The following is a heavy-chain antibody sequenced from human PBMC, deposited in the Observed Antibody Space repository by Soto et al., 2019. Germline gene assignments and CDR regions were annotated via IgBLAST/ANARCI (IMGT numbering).Heavy chain of an antibody. J-gene: IGHJ6*02. V-gene: IGHV3-74*01. CDR2: IKSDGSIT. CDR1: GFTFSSSW. CDR3: ARDTNDFWSGYHPLDV. Sequence: PGGSLRLSCAASGFTFSSSWMHWVRQAPGKGLVWVSHIKSDGSITSYADSVKGRFTISRDNAKNTLYLQMSSLRAEDMAVYYCARDTNDFWSGYHPLDVWGQGTTVTVSS. D-gene: IGHD3-3*01.